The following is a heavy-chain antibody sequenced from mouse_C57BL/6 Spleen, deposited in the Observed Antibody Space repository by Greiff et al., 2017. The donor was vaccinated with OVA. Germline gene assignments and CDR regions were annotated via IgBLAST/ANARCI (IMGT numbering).Heavy chain of an antibody. V-gene: IGHV6-6*01. Sequence: EVKLMESGGGLVQPGGSMKLSCAASGFTFSDAWMDWVRQSPEKGLEWVAEIRNKANNHATYYAESVKGRFTISRDDSKSSVYLQMNSLRAEDTGIYYCTRQDWALYAMDYWGQGTSVTVSS. CDR1: GFTFSDAW. CDR3: TRQDWALYAMDY. CDR2: IRNKANNHAT. J-gene: IGHJ4*01. D-gene: IGHD4-1*01.